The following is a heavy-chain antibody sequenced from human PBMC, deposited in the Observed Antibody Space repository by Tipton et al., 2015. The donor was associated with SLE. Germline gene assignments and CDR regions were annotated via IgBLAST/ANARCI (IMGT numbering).Heavy chain of an antibody. CDR3: ARAPNYYGSGSTPYYYAMDV. J-gene: IGHJ6*02. CDR1: GYTFTSYD. Sequence: QSGAEVKKPGASVKVSCKASGYTFTSYDINWVRQATGQGPEWMGWMNPNSGNRGYAQKFQGRATMTRNTSINTAYMELSSLRSEDTAVYYCARAPNYYGSGSTPYYYAMDVWGQGTTVTVSS. D-gene: IGHD3-10*01. V-gene: IGHV1-8*01. CDR2: MNPNSGNR.